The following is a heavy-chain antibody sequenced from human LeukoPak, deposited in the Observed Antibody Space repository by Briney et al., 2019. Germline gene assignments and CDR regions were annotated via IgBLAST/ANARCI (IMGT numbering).Heavy chain of an antibody. Sequence: GGSLRLSCAASGFTFSSYGMHWVRQAPGKGLEWVAVISYDGSNKYYADSVKGRLTISRDNSKNTLYLHMDSLRAEDTAVYYCAKDLFGYSYGYDAFDIWGQGTMVTVSS. D-gene: IGHD5-18*01. CDR1: GFTFSSYG. CDR3: AKDLFGYSYGYDAFDI. CDR2: ISYDGSNK. V-gene: IGHV3-30*18. J-gene: IGHJ3*02.